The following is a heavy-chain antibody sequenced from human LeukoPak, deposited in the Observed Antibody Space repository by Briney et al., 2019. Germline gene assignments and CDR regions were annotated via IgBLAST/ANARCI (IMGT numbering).Heavy chain of an antibody. CDR3: VRGNWFDP. V-gene: IGHV4-34*01. Sequence: SETLSLTCAVYGGSFSGYYWNWIRQPPGKGLEWIGEINHSGSTNYNPSLKSRVTISIDTSKKQFSLNLTSVTAADTAMYYCVRGNWFDPWGQGTLVTVSS. CDR2: INHSGST. J-gene: IGHJ5*02. CDR1: GGSFSGYY.